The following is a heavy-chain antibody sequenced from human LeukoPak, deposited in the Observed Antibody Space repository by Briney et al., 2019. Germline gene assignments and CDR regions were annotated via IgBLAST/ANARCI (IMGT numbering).Heavy chain of an antibody. CDR3: ARLGYSSSWTPYYYYYGMDV. J-gene: IGHJ6*02. V-gene: IGHV4-59*08. D-gene: IGHD6-13*01. CDR1: GGSISTYY. CDR2: IYYSGST. Sequence: SETLSLTCTVSGGSISTYYWSWIRQPPGKGLEWFGYIYYSGSTNYNPSLKSRVTISVDTSKNQFSLKLSSVTAADTAVYYCARLGYSSSWTPYYYYYGMDVWGQGTTVTVSS.